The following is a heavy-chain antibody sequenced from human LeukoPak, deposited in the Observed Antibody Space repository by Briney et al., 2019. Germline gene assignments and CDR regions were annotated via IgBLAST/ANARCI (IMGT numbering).Heavy chain of an antibody. CDR3: ARGQGGYCRLPPDY. D-gene: IGHD2-21*01. J-gene: IGHJ4*02. Sequence: GGSLRLSCAASGFTFSSYSMNWVRQAPGKGLEWVSSISSSSSYIYYADSVKGRFTISRDNAKNSLYLQMNSLRAEDTAVYYCARGQGGYCRLPPDYWGQGTLVTVSS. V-gene: IGHV3-21*01. CDR2: ISSSSSYI. CDR1: GFTFSSYS.